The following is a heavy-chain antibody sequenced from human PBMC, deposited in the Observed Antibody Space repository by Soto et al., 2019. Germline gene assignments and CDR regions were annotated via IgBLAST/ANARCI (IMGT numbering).Heavy chain of an antibody. Sequence: ASVKVSCKASGYTFTSYGISWVRQAPGQGLEWMGWISAYNGNTNYAQKLQGRVTMTTDTSTGTAYMELRSLRSDDTAVYYCARFNHYDSSGYYRSWGQGTLVTVSS. V-gene: IGHV1-18*04. D-gene: IGHD3-22*01. CDR2: ISAYNGNT. CDR3: ARFNHYDSSGYYRS. J-gene: IGHJ5*02. CDR1: GYTFTSYG.